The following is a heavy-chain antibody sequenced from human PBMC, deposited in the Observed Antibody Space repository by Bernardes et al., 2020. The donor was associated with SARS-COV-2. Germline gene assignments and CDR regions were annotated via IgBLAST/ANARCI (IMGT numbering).Heavy chain of an antibody. Sequence: GGSLRLSCAASGFTFSDYYMSWIRQAPRKGLEWVSYISSSGSTIYYADSVKGRFTISRDNAKNSLYLQMNSLRAEDTAVYYCARDQKEHYYYGMDVWGQGTTVTVSS. V-gene: IGHV3-11*01. CDR2: ISSSGSTI. CDR3: ARDQKEHYYYGMDV. J-gene: IGHJ6*02. CDR1: GFTFSDYY. D-gene: IGHD1-1*01.